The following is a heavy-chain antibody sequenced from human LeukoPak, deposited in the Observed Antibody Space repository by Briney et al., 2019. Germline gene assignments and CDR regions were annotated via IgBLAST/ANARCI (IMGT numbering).Heavy chain of an antibody. Sequence: GESLKISCQVSGSRFTSYWIGWVRQLPGKGLEWMGIIYPGDSDTRYSPPFQGHITISVNKSISTSYLQWSSLKASDTAMYYCARLGHYGDYPDYFDYWGQGTLVTVSS. CDR3: ARLGHYGDYPDYFDY. V-gene: IGHV5-51*01. J-gene: IGHJ4*02. CDR2: IYPGDSDT. CDR1: GSRFTSYW. D-gene: IGHD4-17*01.